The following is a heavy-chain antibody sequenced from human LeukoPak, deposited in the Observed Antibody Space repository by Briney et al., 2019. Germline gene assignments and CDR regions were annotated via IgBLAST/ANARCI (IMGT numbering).Heavy chain of an antibody. Sequence: ASVKVSCKASGYTFTSYDINWVRQATGQGLEWMGWMNPNSGNTGYAQKFQGRVTMTRNTSISTAYMKLSSLRSEDTAVYYCARDGAPYYDFWSGSDQTYYYYYGMDVWGQGTTVTVSS. CDR3: ARDGAPYYDFWSGSDQTYYYYYGMDV. J-gene: IGHJ6*02. CDR2: MNPNSGNT. D-gene: IGHD3-3*01. V-gene: IGHV1-8*01. CDR1: GYTFTSYD.